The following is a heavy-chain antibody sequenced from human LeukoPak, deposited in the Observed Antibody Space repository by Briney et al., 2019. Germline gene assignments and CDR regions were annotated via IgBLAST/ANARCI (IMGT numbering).Heavy chain of an antibody. D-gene: IGHD3-3*01. CDR3: ARHQGVVDL. CDR2: INHSGST. V-gene: IGHV4-34*01. CDR1: GGSFSGFY. J-gene: IGHJ2*01. Sequence: PSETLSLTCAVYGGSFSGFYWTWIRQPPGKGLEWIGEINHSGSTNYNPSLKSRVTISVDTSKNQFSLKLSSVTAADTAVYYCARHQGVVDLWGRGSLVTVSS.